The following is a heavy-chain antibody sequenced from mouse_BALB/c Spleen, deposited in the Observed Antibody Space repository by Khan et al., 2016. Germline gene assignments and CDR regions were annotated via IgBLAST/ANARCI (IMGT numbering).Heavy chain of an antibody. Sequence: LVKTGASVKISCKASGYSFTGYYMHWVKRSHGKSLEWIGYITSYNGATSYNQKFKGKATFTVDTSSSTAYMQFNSLTSEDSAVYYCASPYGSSYVGFAYWGQGTLVTVSA. CDR1: GYSFTGYY. V-gene: IGHV1S34*01. CDR3: ASPYGSSYVGFAY. J-gene: IGHJ3*01. D-gene: IGHD1-1*01. CDR2: ITSYNGAT.